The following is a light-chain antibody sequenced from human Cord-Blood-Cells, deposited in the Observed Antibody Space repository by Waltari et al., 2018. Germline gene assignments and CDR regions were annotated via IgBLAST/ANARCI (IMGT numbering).Light chain of an antibody. V-gene: IGKV3-15*01. CDR1: QSVSSI. Sequence: EIVMTQSPATLSVSPGERATLSCRASQSVSSILAWYQQKPGQAPRLLIYGASTRATGIPARFSCSGSGTEFTLTISSLQSEDFSVYYCQQYNNWPPLTFGGGTKVEIK. J-gene: IGKJ4*01. CDR3: QQYNNWPPLT. CDR2: GAS.